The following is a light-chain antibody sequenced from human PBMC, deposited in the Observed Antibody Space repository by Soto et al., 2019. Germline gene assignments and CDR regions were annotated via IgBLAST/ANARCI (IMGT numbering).Light chain of an antibody. Sequence: QSALTQPASVSGSPGQSITISCTGTSSDVGGSNYVSWYQQHPGKAPKLMIYDVSNRPSGVSGRVSGSTSGNTASLTISGFQAEDDADYYCSSYTSCSTLEVGFGGGTKLTVL. CDR2: DVS. CDR3: SSYTSCSTLEVG. V-gene: IGLV2-14*01. CDR1: SSDVGGSNY. J-gene: IGLJ2*01.